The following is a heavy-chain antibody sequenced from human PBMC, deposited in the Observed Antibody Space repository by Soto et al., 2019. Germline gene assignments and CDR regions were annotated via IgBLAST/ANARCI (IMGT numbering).Heavy chain of an antibody. Sequence: SETLSLTCTVSGGSISSYYWSWIRQPPGKGLEWIGYIYYSGSTNYNPSLKSRINISPDTSKNQFSLQLNSVTPEDTAVYYCARGNSGSLVSVFGYWGQGTLVTVSS. CDR2: IYYSGST. D-gene: IGHD6-19*01. CDR1: GGSISSYY. J-gene: IGHJ4*02. CDR3: ARGNSGSLVSVFGY. V-gene: IGHV4-59*12.